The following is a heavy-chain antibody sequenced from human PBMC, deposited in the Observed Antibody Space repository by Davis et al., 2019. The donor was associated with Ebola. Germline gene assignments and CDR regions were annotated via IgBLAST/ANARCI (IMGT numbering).Heavy chain of an antibody. CDR3: ARDATTVTTIWFDP. J-gene: IGHJ5*02. Sequence: AASVKVSCKTSAYTFSGYAISWVRQAPGHGLEWIGRINVYNGHTNYAQNFQGRVTVSTDTSTSIAYMELRSLRSDDTALYYCARDATTVTTIWFDPWGQGTLVTVSS. V-gene: IGHV1-18*01. CDR1: AYTFSGYA. CDR2: INVYNGHT. D-gene: IGHD4-17*01.